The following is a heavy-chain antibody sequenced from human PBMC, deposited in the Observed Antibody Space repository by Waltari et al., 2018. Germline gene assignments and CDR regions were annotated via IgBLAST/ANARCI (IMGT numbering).Heavy chain of an antibody. CDR3: ARGRDGYSQDVFDI. Sequence: EVQLVESGGGLGQPGGSLRLSCAASGFTFSTYSVNWVRQAPGKWLEWVSYISSSTSTTYYADSVKGRFTISRDNAKNSLYLQMNSLRAEDTAVYYCARGRDGYSQDVFDIWGQGTMVSVSS. V-gene: IGHV3-48*01. J-gene: IGHJ3*02. CDR2: ISSSTSTT. CDR1: GFTFSTYS. D-gene: IGHD5-18*01.